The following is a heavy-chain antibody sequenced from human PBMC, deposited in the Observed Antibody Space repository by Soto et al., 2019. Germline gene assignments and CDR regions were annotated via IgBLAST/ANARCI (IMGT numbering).Heavy chain of an antibody. J-gene: IGHJ4*02. CDR3: ARDVEMATYDY. CDR1: GFTFSDYY. V-gene: IGHV3-11*06. D-gene: IGHD5-12*01. Sequence: QVQLVESGGGLVKPGGSLRLSCAASGFTFSDYYMSWIRQAPGKGLEWVSYISSSSSYTNYADSVKGRFTISRDNAKNSLYLQMNSLRAEDTAVYYCARDVEMATYDYWGQGTLVTVSS. CDR2: ISSSSSYT.